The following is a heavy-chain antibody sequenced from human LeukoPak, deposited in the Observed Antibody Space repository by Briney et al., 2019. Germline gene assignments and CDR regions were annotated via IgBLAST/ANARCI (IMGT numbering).Heavy chain of an antibody. CDR1: GAAFGFTFSGYG. D-gene: IGHD3-10*01. CDR3: TTEGFGELIPYGFYYYGMDV. CDR2: IKSKTDGGTT. Sequence: GGSLRLSCAASGAAFGFTFSGYGMHWVRQAPGKGLEWVGRIKSKTDGGTTDYAAPVKGRFTISRDDSKNTLYLQMNSLKTEDTAVYYCTTEGFGELIPYGFYYYGMDVWGQGTTVTVSS. J-gene: IGHJ6*02. V-gene: IGHV3-15*01.